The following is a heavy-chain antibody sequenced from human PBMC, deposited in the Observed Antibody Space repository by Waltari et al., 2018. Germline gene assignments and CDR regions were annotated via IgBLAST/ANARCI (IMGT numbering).Heavy chain of an antibody. CDR2: IIPIFGTA. CDR1: GYTFTSYD. J-gene: IGHJ4*02. D-gene: IGHD2-15*01. Sequence: QVQLVQSGAEVKKPGASVKVSCKASGYTFTSYDINWVRQATGQGLEWMGWIIPIFGTANYAQKFQGRVTITADESTSTAYMELSSLRSEDTAVYYCASSLREGGYLDYWGQGTLVTVSS. CDR3: ASSLREGGYLDY. V-gene: IGHV1-69*01.